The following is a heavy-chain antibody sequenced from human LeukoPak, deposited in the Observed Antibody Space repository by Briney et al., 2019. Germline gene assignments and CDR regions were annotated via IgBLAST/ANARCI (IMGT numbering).Heavy chain of an antibody. V-gene: IGHV4-38-2*02. CDR3: ARGYWNYDY. J-gene: IGHJ4*02. D-gene: IGHD1-1*01. Sequence: RASQTLSLTCTVSGGSISSGYYWGWIRQPPGKGLEWIGSIYHSGSTYYNPSLKSRVTISVDTSKNQFSLKLSSVTAADTAVYYCARGYWNYDYWGQGTLVTVSS. CDR1: GGSISSGYY. CDR2: IYHSGST.